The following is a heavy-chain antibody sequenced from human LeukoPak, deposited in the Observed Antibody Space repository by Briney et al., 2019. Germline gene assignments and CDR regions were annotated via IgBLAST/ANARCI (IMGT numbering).Heavy chain of an antibody. CDR3: AIGFYGDYDPVGVAWFDP. CDR1: GYTFTGYY. V-gene: IGHV1-46*01. J-gene: IGHJ5*02. CDR2: INPSGGST. D-gene: IGHD4-17*01. Sequence: ASVKVSCKASGYTFTGYYMRWVRQAPGQGLEWMGIINPSGGSTSYAQKFQGRVTMTRDTSTSTVYMELSSLRSEDTAVYYCAIGFYGDYDPVGVAWFDPWGQGTLVTVSS.